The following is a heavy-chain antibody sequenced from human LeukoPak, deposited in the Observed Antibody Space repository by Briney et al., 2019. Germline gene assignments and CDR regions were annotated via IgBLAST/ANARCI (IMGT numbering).Heavy chain of an antibody. Sequence: QSGGSLRLSCAASGFTFSSYWMSWVRQAPGKGLEWVANIKEDGSEINYVDSVKGRFTISRDNAKNSLFLQMNSLRVEDTAVYYCARDRGYSSFDYWGQGTLVTVSS. J-gene: IGHJ4*02. V-gene: IGHV3-7*01. D-gene: IGHD4-23*01. CDR2: IKEDGSEI. CDR3: ARDRGYSSFDY. CDR1: GFTFSSYW.